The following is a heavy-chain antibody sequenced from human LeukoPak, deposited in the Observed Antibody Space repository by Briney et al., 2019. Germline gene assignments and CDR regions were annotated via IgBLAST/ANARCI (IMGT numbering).Heavy chain of an antibody. J-gene: IGHJ4*02. D-gene: IGHD5-12*01. V-gene: IGHV3-74*03. CDR1: GFTFSSYR. CDR3: VREGRVSGYDFDC. Sequence: GGSLRLSCAASGFTFSSYRMHWVRQAPGKGLVWVSRINSDGSSITYADSVKGRFTISRDNAKNTLYLQMNSLRVEDTAVYYCVREGRVSGYDFDCWGQGTLVTVS. CDR2: INSDGSSI.